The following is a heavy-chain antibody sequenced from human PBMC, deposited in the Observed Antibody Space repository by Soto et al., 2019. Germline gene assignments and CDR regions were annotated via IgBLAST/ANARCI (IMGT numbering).Heavy chain of an antibody. J-gene: IGHJ5*02. Sequence: QLVESGGGLVKPGGSIRLSCAASGFTFKNAWMSWVRQAPGKGLEWVGRIKTKADAGTTDYAAPVKGRFTISRDDSKNTLYLQMNSLKNEDTALYFCTTDGATIFFDPRGQGTLVTVSS. V-gene: IGHV3-15*01. CDR3: TTDGATIFFDP. D-gene: IGHD3-10*02. CDR2: IKTKADAGTT. CDR1: GFTFKNAW.